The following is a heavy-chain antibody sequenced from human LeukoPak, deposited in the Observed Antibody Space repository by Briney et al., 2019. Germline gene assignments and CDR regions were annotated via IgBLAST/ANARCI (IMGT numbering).Heavy chain of an antibody. V-gene: IGHV3-64D*09. CDR1: GFTFSDYA. J-gene: IGHJ4*02. CDR3: VKGRVGSGWYDFDY. CDR2: VSYTGGST. Sequence: GGSLRLSCSASGFTFSDYAMHWVRQAPGKGLEYVSGVSYTGGSTYYADSVQGRFTISRDNSKNTLYLQMSSLRVEDTAVYYCVKGRVGSGWYDFDYWGQGTLSPSPQ. D-gene: IGHD6-19*01.